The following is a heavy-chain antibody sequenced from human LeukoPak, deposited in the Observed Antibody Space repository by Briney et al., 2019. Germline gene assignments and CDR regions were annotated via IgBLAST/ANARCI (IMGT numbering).Heavy chain of an antibody. CDR1: GVTCSSYG. CDR2: IRYEGSNK. V-gene: IGHV3-30*02. D-gene: IGHD2-2*01. CDR3: AKGVAMRPFDY. J-gene: IGHJ4*02. Sequence: VGALRLSCAASGVTCSSYGRHWGRQAPGRGLEWVAFIRYEGSNKYYVDSVKGRFTISRDNSKNTLYLQMNSLRAEDTAVYYCAKGVAMRPFDYWGQGTLVTVSS.